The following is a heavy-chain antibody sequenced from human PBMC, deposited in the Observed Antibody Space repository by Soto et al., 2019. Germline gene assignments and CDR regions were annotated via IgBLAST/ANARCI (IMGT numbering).Heavy chain of an antibody. V-gene: IGHV1-18*01. CDR2: INTYNGNT. CDR1: GYSFITYG. Sequence: ASVKVSCKASGYSFITYGIGWVRQAPGQGLEWMGWINTYNGNTNHAQKLQGRVTMTTDTSTSTAYMELRSLRSDDTAVYYCARGVGSGTYYNQYNWFDPWGQGTLVTVSS. D-gene: IGHD3-10*01. J-gene: IGHJ5*02. CDR3: ARGVGSGTYYNQYNWFDP.